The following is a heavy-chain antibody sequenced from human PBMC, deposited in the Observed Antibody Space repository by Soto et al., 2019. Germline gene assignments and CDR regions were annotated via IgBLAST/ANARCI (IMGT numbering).Heavy chain of an antibody. CDR2: INHSGST. Sequence: PSETLSLTCAVYGGSFSGYYWSWIRQPPGKGLEWIGEINHSGSTNYNPSLKSRVTISVDTSKNQFSLKLSSVTAADTAVYYCARIVGATNKWFDPWGQGTLVTVAS. J-gene: IGHJ5*02. CDR1: GGSFSGYY. V-gene: IGHV4-34*01. D-gene: IGHD1-26*01. CDR3: ARIVGATNKWFDP.